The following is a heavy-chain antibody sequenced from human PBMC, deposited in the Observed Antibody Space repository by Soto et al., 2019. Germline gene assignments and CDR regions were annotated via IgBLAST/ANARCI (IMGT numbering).Heavy chain of an antibody. J-gene: IGHJ4*02. V-gene: IGHV3-33*01. CDR1: GFTFSSYG. D-gene: IGHD3-22*01. Sequence: QVQLVESGGGVVQPGRSLRLSCAASGFTFSSYGMHWVRQGPGKGLEWVAVIRYDGSNKYYEDSVQGRFTISRDNSKNTLYLHMNSLRAEDTAVYYCAREYDSSGYYPRYFDYWGQGTLVTVSS. CDR3: AREYDSSGYYPRYFDY. CDR2: IRYDGSNK.